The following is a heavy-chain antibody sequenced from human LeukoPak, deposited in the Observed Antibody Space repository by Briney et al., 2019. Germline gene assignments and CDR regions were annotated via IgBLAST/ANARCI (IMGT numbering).Heavy chain of an antibody. V-gene: IGHV3-30*02. Sequence: PGGSLRISCAASGFTFSAYGVHWVRQAPGKGLEWVAFIRYDGRTKNYADSVKGRFTISRDNSKNTLYLQMNSLTTEDTSLYYCARNRAAAGDWLDPWGQGTLVIVSS. CDR2: IRYDGRTK. J-gene: IGHJ5*02. D-gene: IGHD6-13*01. CDR3: ARNRAAAGDWLDP. CDR1: GFTFSAYG.